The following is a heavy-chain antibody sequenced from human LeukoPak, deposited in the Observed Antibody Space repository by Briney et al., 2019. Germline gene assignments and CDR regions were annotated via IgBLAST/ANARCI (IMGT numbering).Heavy chain of an antibody. V-gene: IGHV4-59*01. CDR2: IYYSGST. J-gene: IGHJ4*02. Sequence: PSESLSLTCTVSGGSISDYYWSWIRQPPGKGLEWLGYIYYSGSTNYKPSLKSRVTISVDTSKNQFSLKLSSVTAADTAVYFCAREEDGSYSTFIYYWGQGTLVTVSS. CDR3: AREEDGSYSTFIYY. CDR1: GGSISDYY. D-gene: IGHD1-26*01.